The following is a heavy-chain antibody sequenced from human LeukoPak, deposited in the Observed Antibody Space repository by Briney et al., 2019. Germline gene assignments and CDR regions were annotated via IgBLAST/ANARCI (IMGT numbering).Heavy chain of an antibody. CDR1: GFSFSNYG. J-gene: IGHJ4*02. Sequence: PGGSLRLSCAASGFSFSNYGMSWVRQAPGKGLEWVSSISSGGDNTYYADSVRGRFTISRDNSENTLYLQMNSLRAEDTAVYYCAKATGYLLWGQGTLVTVSS. CDR2: ISSGGDNT. CDR3: AKATGYLL. V-gene: IGHV3-23*01. D-gene: IGHD1-14*01.